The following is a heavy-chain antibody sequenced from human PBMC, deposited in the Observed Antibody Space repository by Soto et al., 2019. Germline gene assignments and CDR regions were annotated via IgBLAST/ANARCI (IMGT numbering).Heavy chain of an antibody. CDR3: ARDPAP. Sequence: QVQLQESGPGLVKPSETLSLTCTVSGGSITRGGYYWSWIRQHPGKGLEWIGYIYNSGTTYYNPYLKSRVTISVDTSKNQFSLKRTSVTAADTAVYYCARDPAPWGQGTLVTVSS. CDR1: GGSITRGGYY. V-gene: IGHV4-31*03. CDR2: IYNSGTT. J-gene: IGHJ5*02.